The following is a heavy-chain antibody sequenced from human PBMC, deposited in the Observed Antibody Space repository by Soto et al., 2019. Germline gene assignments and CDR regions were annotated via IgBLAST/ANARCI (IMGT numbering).Heavy chain of an antibody. J-gene: IGHJ4*02. CDR3: TRGRNSGDGYNGGGY. V-gene: IGHV1-8*01. Sequence: PSVKVSCKASGYTFTSFDINWVRQATGQGLEWMGWMNPNSGHTGYAQKFQGRVTMTRDTSISTAYMELSSLRYEDTAVYYCTRGRNSGDGYNGGGYWGQGTLVTVSS. CDR2: MNPNSGHT. CDR1: GYTFTSFD. D-gene: IGHD1-1*01.